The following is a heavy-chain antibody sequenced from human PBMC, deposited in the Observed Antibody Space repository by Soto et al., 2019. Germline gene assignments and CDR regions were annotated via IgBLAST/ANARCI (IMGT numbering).Heavy chain of an antibody. D-gene: IGHD5-18*01. V-gene: IGHV4-59*08. J-gene: IGHJ4*02. CDR3: ARHRYSYGVYYFDY. CDR1: GGSITNYY. CDR2: IYYTGST. Sequence: SETLSLTCTVSGGSITNYYWSWIRQPPGKGLEWIGYIYYTGSTNYNPSLKSRVTISVDTSKNHFSLKLSSVTAADTAVYYCARHRYSYGVYYFDYWGQGTLVTVSS.